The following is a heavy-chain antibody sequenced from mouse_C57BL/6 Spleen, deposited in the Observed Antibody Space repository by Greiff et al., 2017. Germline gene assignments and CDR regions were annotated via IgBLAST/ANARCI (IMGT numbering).Heavy chain of an antibody. J-gene: IGHJ4*01. CDR2: IYPGSGST. V-gene: IGHV1-55*01. Sequence: VKLQQPGAELVKPGASVKMSCKASGYTFTSYWITWVKQRPGQGLEWIGDIYPGSGSTNYNEKFKSKATLTVDTSSSTAYMQLSSLTSEDSAVYYCARSYGNYDYYAMDYWGQGTSVTVSS. CDR1: GYTFTSYW. D-gene: IGHD2-1*01. CDR3: ARSYGNYDYYAMDY.